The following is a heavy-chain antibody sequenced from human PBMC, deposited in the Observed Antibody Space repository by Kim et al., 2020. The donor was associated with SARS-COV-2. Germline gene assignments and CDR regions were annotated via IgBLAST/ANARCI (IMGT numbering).Heavy chain of an antibody. D-gene: IGHD2-2*01. Sequence: GGSLRLSRAASGFTFSSYAMHWVRQAPGKGLEWVAVISYDGSNKYYADSVKGRFTISRDNSKNTLYLQMNSLRAEDTAVYYCAGGYCSSTSCYYLPDYWGQGTLVTVSS. V-gene: IGHV3-30*04. CDR2: ISYDGSNK. CDR3: AGGYCSSTSCYYLPDY. CDR1: GFTFSSYA. J-gene: IGHJ4*02.